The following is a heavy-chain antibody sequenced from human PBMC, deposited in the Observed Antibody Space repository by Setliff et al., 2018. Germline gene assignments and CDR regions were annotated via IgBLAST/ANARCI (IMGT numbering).Heavy chain of an antibody. J-gene: IGHJ4*02. CDR1: GVSFTDYS. Sequence: AGSLCLSCTASGVSFTDYSLNWVRQPPGKGLEWISYISTSSSAIYHADPVKRRFTISRANSQNTLFLQMNSLPVEDTAVYYCVKGGSDSRPYYFDFWGQGTLVTVSS. V-gene: IGHV3-48*04. D-gene: IGHD2-21*01. CDR3: VKGGSDSRPYYFDF. CDR2: ISTSSSAI.